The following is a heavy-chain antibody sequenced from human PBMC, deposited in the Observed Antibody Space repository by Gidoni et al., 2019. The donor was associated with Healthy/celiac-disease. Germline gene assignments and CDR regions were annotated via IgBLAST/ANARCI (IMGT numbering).Heavy chain of an antibody. Sequence: EVQLVESGGGLVQPGRSRRLSCIASGFTCDDQALSWFRLALGKGLEWVGFIRSKAYGGTTEYAASEKGKFTISRDDSKSIAYLQMNSLKTEDTAVYYCTRDRGYYYDSSGPGDVWGQGTTVTVSS. V-gene: IGHV3-49*03. CDR1: GFTCDDQA. J-gene: IGHJ6*02. CDR2: IRSKAYGGTT. CDR3: TRDRGYYYDSSGPGDV. D-gene: IGHD3-22*01.